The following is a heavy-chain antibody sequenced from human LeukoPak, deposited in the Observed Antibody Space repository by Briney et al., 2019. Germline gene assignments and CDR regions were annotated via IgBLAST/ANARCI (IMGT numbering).Heavy chain of an antibody. Sequence: LTGGSLRLSCAASGIPFSSYWMHWVRQTAGKGLVWVSRINSGGSGTSYADSVEGRFTISRDNAKNILYLQMNSLRAEDTALYYCATSLGPLTEYWGQGTLVTVSS. V-gene: IGHV3-74*01. D-gene: IGHD7-27*01. J-gene: IGHJ4*02. CDR2: INSGGSGT. CDR1: GIPFSSYW. CDR3: ATSLGPLTEY.